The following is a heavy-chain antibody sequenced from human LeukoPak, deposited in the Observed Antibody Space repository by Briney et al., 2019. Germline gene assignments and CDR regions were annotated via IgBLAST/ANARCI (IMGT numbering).Heavy chain of an antibody. V-gene: IGHV5-51*01. CDR3: ARWLIDTASDY. CDR2: IYPSDSNT. D-gene: IGHD5-18*01. CDR1: GNSFASYW. J-gene: IGHJ4*02. Sequence: GESLKISCKGSGNSFASYWIGWVRQMPGKGLEWMGIIYPSDSNTRYSPSFQGQVTISADKSISTAYLQWTSLKASDTAMYYCARWLIDTASDYWGQGTLVTVSS.